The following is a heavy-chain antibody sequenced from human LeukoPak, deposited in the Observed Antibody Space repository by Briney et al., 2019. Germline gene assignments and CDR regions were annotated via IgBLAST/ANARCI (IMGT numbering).Heavy chain of an antibody. CDR2: IYYSGST. Sequence: SETLSLTCTVSGGSISSYYWSWIRQPPGKGLEWIGYIYYSGSTNYNPSLKSRVTISVDTSKNQFSLKLSSVTAADTAVYYCASGPQQLVNWFDPWGQGTLVTVSS. CDR1: GGSISSYY. J-gene: IGHJ5*02. CDR3: ASGPQQLVNWFDP. V-gene: IGHV4-59*01. D-gene: IGHD6-6*01.